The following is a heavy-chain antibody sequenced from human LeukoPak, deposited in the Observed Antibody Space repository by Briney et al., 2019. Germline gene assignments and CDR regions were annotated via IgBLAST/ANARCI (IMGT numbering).Heavy chain of an antibody. CDR3: ARGQRITIFGVVDNYYYGMDV. CDR2: IYHSGST. J-gene: IGHJ6*02. CDR1: GDSISSSNW. V-gene: IGHV4-4*02. Sequence: SETLSLTCAVSGDSISSSNWWSWVRQPPGKGLEWIGEIYHSGSTNYNPSLKSRVTISVDKSKNQFSLKLSSVTAADTAVYYCARGQRITIFGVVDNYYYGMDVWGQGTTVTVSS. D-gene: IGHD3-3*01.